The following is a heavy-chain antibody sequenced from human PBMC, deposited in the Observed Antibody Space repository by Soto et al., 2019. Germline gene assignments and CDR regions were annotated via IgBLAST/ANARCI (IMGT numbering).Heavy chain of an antibody. CDR1: GFTFSSYS. D-gene: IGHD2-2*01. V-gene: IGHV3-21*01. CDR3: AREAGYCSSTSCYGRDDDFDI. CDR2: ISSSSSYI. Sequence: PGGSLRLSCAASGFTFSSYSMNWVRQSSGNGLEWVSSISSSSSYIYYADSVKGRFTSSRDNAKNSLYLQMNSLRAEDTAVYYRAREAGYCSSTSCYGRDDDFDIWGQGTMVTVSS. J-gene: IGHJ3*02.